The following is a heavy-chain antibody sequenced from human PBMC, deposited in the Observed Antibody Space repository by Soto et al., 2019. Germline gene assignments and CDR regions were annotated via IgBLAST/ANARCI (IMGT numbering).Heavy chain of an antibody. D-gene: IGHD3-3*01. CDR2: FDPEDGET. Sequence: ASVNVSCKVSGYTLTELSMHWVRQAPGKGLEWMGGFDPEDGETIYAQKFQGRVTMTEDTSTDTAYMGLSSPRSEDTAVYYCATEVGIFGVVIPFAYPGQRTLVPVSS. J-gene: IGHJ4*02. CDR3: ATEVGIFGVVIPFAY. V-gene: IGHV1-24*01. CDR1: GYTLTELS.